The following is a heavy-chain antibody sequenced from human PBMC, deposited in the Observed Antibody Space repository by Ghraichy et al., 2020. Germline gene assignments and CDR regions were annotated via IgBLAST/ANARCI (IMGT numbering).Heavy chain of an antibody. CDR1: GFTFSSYA. CDR2: ISGSGGST. V-gene: IGHV3-23*01. J-gene: IGHJ4*02. D-gene: IGHD1-26*01. CDR3: ANIGALPEWELLVY. Sequence: GSLRLSCAASGFTFSSYAMSWVRQAPGKGLEWVSAISGSGGSTYYADSVKGRFTISRDNSKNTLYLQMNSLRAEDTAVYYCANIGALPEWELLVYWGQGTLVTVSS.